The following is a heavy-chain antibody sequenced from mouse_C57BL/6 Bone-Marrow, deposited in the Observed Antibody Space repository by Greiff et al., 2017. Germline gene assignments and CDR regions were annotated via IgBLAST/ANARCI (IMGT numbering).Heavy chain of an antibody. Sequence: EVQLQQSGPELVKPGASVKISCKASGYTFTDYYMNWVKQSHGKSLEWIGDINPNNGGTSYNQKFKGKATLTVDKSSSTAYMELRSLTSEDSAVYYCARALLTTVVAYGYFDVWGTGTTVTVSS. CDR3: ARALLTTVVAYGYFDV. CDR2: INPNNGGT. CDR1: GYTFTDYY. D-gene: IGHD1-1*01. J-gene: IGHJ1*03. V-gene: IGHV1-26*01.